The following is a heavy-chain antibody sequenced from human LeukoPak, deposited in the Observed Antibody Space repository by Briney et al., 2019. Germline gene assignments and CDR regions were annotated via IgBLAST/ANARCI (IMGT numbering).Heavy chain of an antibody. J-gene: IGHJ4*02. D-gene: IGHD3-22*01. Sequence: PSETLSLTCTVSGGSISSYYWSWIRQPPGKGLEWIGYIYYSGSTNYNPSLKSRVTISVDTSKNQFSLKLSSVTAADTAVYYCARHAYYDSSGYYGSWGQGTLVTVSS. V-gene: IGHV4-59*08. CDR3: ARHAYYDSSGYYGS. CDR2: IYYSGST. CDR1: GGSISSYY.